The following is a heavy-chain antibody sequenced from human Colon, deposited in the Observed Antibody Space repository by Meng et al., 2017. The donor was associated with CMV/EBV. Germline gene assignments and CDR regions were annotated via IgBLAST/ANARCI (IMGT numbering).Heavy chain of an antibody. CDR2: IYNSGNI. Sequence: ASGLVHTSTTFSLTCPAAGCSSILYWWSWFRQSAAKGLYLIGCIYNSGNIQYNPYLASRVTMSVGTSKNQLSLWVNCVTAADTVVYYCARSSAWREDYFDYWGQGTLVTVSS. CDR1: GCSSILYW. V-gene: IGHV4-4*07. CDR3: ARSSAWREDYFDY. J-gene: IGHJ4*02. D-gene: IGHD1-26*01.